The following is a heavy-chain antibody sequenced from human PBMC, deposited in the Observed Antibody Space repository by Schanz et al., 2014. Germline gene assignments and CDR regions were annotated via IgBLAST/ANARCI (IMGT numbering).Heavy chain of an antibody. Sequence: QVQLVQSGAEVKKPGASVKVSCKASGYTFIGYFLHWVRQAPGQGLEWMGRINPNSGGTNYAQKFQGRVTMTRDTSIRTAHMELTRLTADDTAVYYCATPSSAEHYWGQGTLVTVSS. V-gene: IGHV1-2*06. CDR3: ATPSSAEHY. CDR2: INPNSGGT. J-gene: IGHJ4*02. CDR1: GYTFIGYF. D-gene: IGHD1-26*01.